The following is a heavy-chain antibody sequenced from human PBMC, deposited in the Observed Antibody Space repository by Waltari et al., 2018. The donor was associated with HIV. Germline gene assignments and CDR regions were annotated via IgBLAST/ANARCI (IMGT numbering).Heavy chain of an antibody. CDR1: GFPFNSYA. V-gene: IGHV3-30*04. CDR2: ISYDGRHI. D-gene: IGHD1-20*01. Sequence: QVQLVDSGGGVVQPGRSLRLSCAASGFPFNSYALHWVRQAPGKGLGWVAVISYDGRHIFYADSVRGRFTISRDNSKNTLYLQMNSLTPADTAVYYCARAYNWNIRSPGFCDFWGQGTLVTVSS. CDR3: ARAYNWNIRSPGFCDF. J-gene: IGHJ4*02.